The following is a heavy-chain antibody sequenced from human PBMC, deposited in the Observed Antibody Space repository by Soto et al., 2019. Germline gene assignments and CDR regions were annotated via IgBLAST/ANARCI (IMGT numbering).Heavy chain of an antibody. V-gene: IGHV3-30-3*01. J-gene: IGHJ6*02. D-gene: IGHD6-19*01. CDR3: ARDRSSGWYFSRYYYYGMDV. CDR2: ISYDGSNK. CDR1: GFTFSSYA. Sequence: QVQLVESGGGVVQPGRSLRLSCAASGFTFSSYAMHWVRQAPGKGLEWVAVISYDGSNKYYADSVKGRFTISRDNSKNTLYLQMNSLRAEGTAVYYCARDRSSGWYFSRYYYYGMDVWGQGTTVTVSS.